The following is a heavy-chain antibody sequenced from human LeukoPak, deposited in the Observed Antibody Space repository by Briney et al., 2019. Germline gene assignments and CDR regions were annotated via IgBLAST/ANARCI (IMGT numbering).Heavy chain of an antibody. D-gene: IGHD4-17*01. Sequence: GGSLRLSCAASGFTFSSYGMHWVRQAPGKGLEWVAFIRYDGSNKYYADSVKGRFTISRDNSKNTLYLQMNSLRAEDTAVYYCAKGNVYDYGDYVLDYWGQGTLVTVPS. CDR2: IRYDGSNK. V-gene: IGHV3-30*02. J-gene: IGHJ4*02. CDR3: AKGNVYDYGDYVLDY. CDR1: GFTFSSYG.